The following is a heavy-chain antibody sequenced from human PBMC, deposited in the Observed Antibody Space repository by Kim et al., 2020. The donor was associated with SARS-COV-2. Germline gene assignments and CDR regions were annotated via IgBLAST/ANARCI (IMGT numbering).Heavy chain of an antibody. CDR2: INPNSGNT. CDR3: SKAGSRGVLWD. CDR1: GYTFTGYE. V-gene: IGHV1-8*01. J-gene: IGHJ1*01. D-gene: IGHD3-10*01. Sequence: ASVKVSCKASGYTFTGYEINWVRQAPGQGLEWMARINPNSGNTRFGQKFYGRVTMTRDTSKGTVYMEVSSLRSDDTAVYYCSKAGSRGVLWDWGQGTLVTV.